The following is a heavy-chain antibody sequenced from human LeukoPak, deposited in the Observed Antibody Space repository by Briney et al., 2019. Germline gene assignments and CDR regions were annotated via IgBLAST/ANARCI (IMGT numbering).Heavy chain of an antibody. CDR1: GFTFSSYS. Sequence: GGSLRLSCAASGFTFSSYSMNWVRQAPGKGLEWVSSISSSSSYIYYADSVEGRFTISRDNAKNSLYLQMNSLRAEDTAVYYCARDPMGTAMVYFDYWGQGTLVTVSS. J-gene: IGHJ4*02. CDR2: ISSSSSYI. D-gene: IGHD5-18*01. V-gene: IGHV3-21*01. CDR3: ARDPMGTAMVYFDY.